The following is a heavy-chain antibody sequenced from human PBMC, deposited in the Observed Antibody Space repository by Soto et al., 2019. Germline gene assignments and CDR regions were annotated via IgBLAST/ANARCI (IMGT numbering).Heavy chain of an antibody. V-gene: IGHV3-30*04. CDR1: GLIFKNYA. D-gene: IGHD6-6*01. J-gene: IGHJ4*02. CDR2: ITRDGYNK. CDR3: TKSSGGSSSVGMDY. Sequence: PGGSLRLSCAGSGLIFKNYALNWVRQASGKGLEWVASITRDGYNKYYADSVKGRFTISRDNSRDTLSLQMTALTIEDSSVYYCTKSSGGSSSVGMDYWGQGTRVTVSS.